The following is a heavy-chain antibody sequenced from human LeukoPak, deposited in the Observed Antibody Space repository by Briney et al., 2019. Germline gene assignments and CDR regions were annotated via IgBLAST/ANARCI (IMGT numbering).Heavy chain of an antibody. CDR1: GYTFTGYY. CDR3: ARGNYDYVWGSYKLKFDY. V-gene: IGHV1-2*02. D-gene: IGHD3-16*01. J-gene: IGHJ4*02. Sequence: GESLKISCKGSGYTFTGYYMHWVRQAPGQGLEWMGWINPNSGGTNYAQKFQGRVTMTRDTSISTAYMELSRLRSDDTAVYYCARGNYDYVWGSYKLKFDYWGQGTLVTVSS. CDR2: INPNSGGT.